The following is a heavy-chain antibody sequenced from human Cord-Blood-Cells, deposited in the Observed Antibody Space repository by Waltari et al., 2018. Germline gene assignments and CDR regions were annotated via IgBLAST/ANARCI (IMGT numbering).Heavy chain of an antibody. D-gene: IGHD6-6*01. CDR3: ARVRVIAARRWYYFDY. Sequence: QVQLQQWGAGLLKPSETLSLTCAVYGGSFSGYYWRWIRQPPGKGLEWIGEINHSGSTNYNPSLKSRVTISVDTSKNQFSLKLSSVTAADTAMYYCARVRVIAARRWYYFDYWGQGTLVTVSS. V-gene: IGHV4-34*01. CDR1: GGSFSGYY. CDR2: INHSGST. J-gene: IGHJ4*02.